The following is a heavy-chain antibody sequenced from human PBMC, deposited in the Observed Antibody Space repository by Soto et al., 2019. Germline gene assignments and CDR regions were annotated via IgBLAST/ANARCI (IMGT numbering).Heavy chain of an antibody. CDR1: GFTFSSYG. V-gene: IGHV3-33*01. Sequence: GGSLRLSCAASGFTFSSYGMHWVRQAPGKGLEWVAVIWYDGSNKYYADSVKGRFTISRDNSKNTLYLQMNSLRAEDTAVYYCARDQGDIVVVPAAMLYYYYYMDVWGKGTTVTVSS. D-gene: IGHD2-2*01. CDR2: IWYDGSNK. CDR3: ARDQGDIVVVPAAMLYYYYYMDV. J-gene: IGHJ6*03.